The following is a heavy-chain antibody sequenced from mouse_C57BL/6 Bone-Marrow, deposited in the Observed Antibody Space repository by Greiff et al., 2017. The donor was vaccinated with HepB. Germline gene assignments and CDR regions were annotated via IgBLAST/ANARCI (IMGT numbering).Heavy chain of an antibody. CDR2: INYDGSST. Sequence: EVQRVESEGGLVQPGSSMKLSCTASGFTFSDYYMAWVRQVPEKGLEWVANINYDGSSTYYLDSLKSRFIISRDNAKNILYLQMSSLKSEDTATYYCARRGGYYYAMDYWGQGTSVTVSS. CDR3: ARRGGYYYAMDY. D-gene: IGHD2-2*01. CDR1: GFTFSDYY. J-gene: IGHJ4*01. V-gene: IGHV5-16*02.